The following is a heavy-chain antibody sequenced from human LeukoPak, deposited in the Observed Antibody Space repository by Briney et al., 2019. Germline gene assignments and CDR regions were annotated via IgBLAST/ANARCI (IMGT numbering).Heavy chain of an antibody. V-gene: IGHV4-39*01. CDR3: ARHGDSSSWSFYYYYGMDV. Sequence: SETLSLTCTVSGGSISSSSYYWGWIRQPPGEGLEWIGSIYYSGSTYYNPSLKSRVTISVDTSKNQFSLKLSSVTAADTAVYYCARHGDSSSWSFYYYYGMDVWGQGTTVTVSS. D-gene: IGHD6-13*01. CDR2: IYYSGST. CDR1: GGSISSSSYY. J-gene: IGHJ6*02.